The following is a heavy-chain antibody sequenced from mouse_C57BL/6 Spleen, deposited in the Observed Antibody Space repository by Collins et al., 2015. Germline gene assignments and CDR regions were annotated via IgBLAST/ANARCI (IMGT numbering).Heavy chain of an antibody. CDR1: GYTFTSYW. CDR3: ARDGNYVTWFAY. CDR2: IDPSDSYT. J-gene: IGHJ3*01. V-gene: IGHV1-69*01. D-gene: IGHD2-1*01. Sequence: QVQLQQPGAELVMPGASVKLSCKASGYTFTSYWMHWVKQRPGQGLEWIGEIDPSDSYTNYNQKFKGKSTLTVDKSSSTAYMQLSSLTSEDSAVYYCARDGNYVTWFAYWGQGTLVTVSA.